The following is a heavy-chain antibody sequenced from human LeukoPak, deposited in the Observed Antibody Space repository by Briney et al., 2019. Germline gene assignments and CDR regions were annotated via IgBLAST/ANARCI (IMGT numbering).Heavy chain of an antibody. D-gene: IGHD1-26*01. J-gene: IGHJ5*02. CDR3: ARDLNSGSYSNGFDP. CDR2: IYYSGST. V-gene: IGHV4-39*07. Sequence: GGSRKPTEKRLEWIGSIYYSGSTYYNPSLKSRVTISVDTSKNQFSLKLSSVTAAYTAVYYCARDLNSGSYSNGFDPWGQGNLVTVST.